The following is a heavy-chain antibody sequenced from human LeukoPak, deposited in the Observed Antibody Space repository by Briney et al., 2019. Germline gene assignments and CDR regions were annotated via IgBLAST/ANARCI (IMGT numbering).Heavy chain of an antibody. Sequence: GRSLRLSCAASGFTFDDYAMHWVRQAPGKGLEWVSGISWNSGSIGYADSVNGRFTISRDNAKNSLYLQMNSLRAEDTALYYCAKDGRYGSGSYLFDPWGQGTLVTVSS. CDR2: ISWNSGSI. CDR3: AKDGRYGSGSYLFDP. D-gene: IGHD3-10*01. J-gene: IGHJ5*02. V-gene: IGHV3-9*01. CDR1: GFTFDDYA.